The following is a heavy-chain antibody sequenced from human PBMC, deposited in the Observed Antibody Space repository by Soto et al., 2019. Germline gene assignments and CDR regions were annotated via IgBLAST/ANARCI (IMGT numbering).Heavy chain of an antibody. CDR2: VDLSGTT. CDR1: GGSLSGYY. V-gene: IGHV4-34*02. J-gene: IGHJ4*02. CDR3: ARGSIAARLAN. Sequence: QVQLQQWGAGLLKPSETLSLTCAVYGGSLSGYYWTWIRQSPEKGLEWIGEVDLSGTTTYDPSLKSRVTISLDTSKSPLSLRLTSVTAADTAVYYCARGSIAARLANWGQGTLVTVSS. D-gene: IGHD6-6*01.